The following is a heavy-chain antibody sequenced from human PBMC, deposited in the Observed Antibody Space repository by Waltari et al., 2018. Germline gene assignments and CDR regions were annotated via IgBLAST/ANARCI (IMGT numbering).Heavy chain of an antibody. J-gene: IGHJ4*02. CDR1: GFTFSNYN. CDR3: ARGEVGATTEYYFDY. CDR2: ISSSSYI. V-gene: IGHV3-21*01. D-gene: IGHD1-26*01. Sequence: EVQLVESGGGLVKPGGSLRLSCAASGFTFSNYNLNWVRQAPGKGLEWVSSISSSSYIYYADSVKGRFTISRDNAKNSLYLQMNSLRAEDTAVYYCARGEVGATTEYYFDYWGQGTLVTVSS.